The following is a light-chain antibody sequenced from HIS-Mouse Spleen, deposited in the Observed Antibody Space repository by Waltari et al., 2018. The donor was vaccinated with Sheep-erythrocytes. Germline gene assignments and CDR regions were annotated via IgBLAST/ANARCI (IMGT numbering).Light chain of an antibody. Sequence: SSELTQDPAVSVALGQTVRITCQGDSLRSYYANWYQQKPGQAPVLVIYGKNNRPSGIPDRFSGSSSGNTASLTITGAQAEDEADYYCNSRDSSGKVFGGGTKLTVL. CDR1: SLRSYY. CDR2: GKN. J-gene: IGLJ2*01. CDR3: NSRDSSGKV. V-gene: IGLV3-19*01.